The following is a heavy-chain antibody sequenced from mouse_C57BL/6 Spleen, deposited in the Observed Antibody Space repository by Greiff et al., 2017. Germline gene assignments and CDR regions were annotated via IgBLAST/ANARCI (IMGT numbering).Heavy chain of an antibody. J-gene: IGHJ4*01. Sequence: EVQLKESGPELVKPGDSVKISCKASGYSFTGYFMNWVMQSHGKSLEWIGRINPYNGDTFYNQKFKCKATLTVDKSSSTAHMELRSLTSEDSAVYYCARWSDGYYAMDYWGQGTSVTVAS. V-gene: IGHV1-20*01. CDR3: ARWSDGYYAMDY. D-gene: IGHD2-3*01. CDR2: INPYNGDT. CDR1: GYSFTGYF.